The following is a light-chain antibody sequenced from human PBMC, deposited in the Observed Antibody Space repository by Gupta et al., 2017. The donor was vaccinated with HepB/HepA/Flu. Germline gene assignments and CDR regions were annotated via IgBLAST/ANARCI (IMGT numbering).Light chain of an antibody. V-gene: IGKV3-11*01. CDR3: QQRITWPSA. CDR1: QSVGSR. Sequence: EILSTSSPAALSLSPGETATLPCSASQSVGSRLAWYHNKPGQAPRLLIYYTSNRAAGIPVRFSGSWSGTEFTLIIRRLEPDDSAVYYCQQRITWPSAFGQGTKLEIK. J-gene: IGKJ2*01. CDR2: YTS.